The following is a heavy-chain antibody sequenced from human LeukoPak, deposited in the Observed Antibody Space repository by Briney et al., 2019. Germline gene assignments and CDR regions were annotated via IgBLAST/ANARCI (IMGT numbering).Heavy chain of an antibody. J-gene: IGHJ2*01. CDR2: IKQDGSEK. V-gene: IGHV3-7*01. Sequence: GGSLSLSCAASGFTFSSYWMSWVRQAPGKGLEWVANIKQDGSEKYYVDSVKGRFTISGDNAKKSLYLQMNSLRAEDTAVYYCARLDSRATSIYFDLWGRGTLVTVSS. D-gene: IGHD3-22*01. CDR3: ARLDSRATSIYFDL. CDR1: GFTFSSYW.